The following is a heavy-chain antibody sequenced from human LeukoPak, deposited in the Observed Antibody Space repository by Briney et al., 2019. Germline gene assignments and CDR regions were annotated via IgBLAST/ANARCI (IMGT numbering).Heavy chain of an antibody. CDR2: ISSSSSYI. CDR1: GFTFSSYS. Sequence: GGSLRLSCAASGFTFSSYSMNWVRQAPGKGLEWVSSISSSSSYIYYADSVKGRFTISRDNAKNSLYLQMNSLRAEDMAVYYCARDLPSRWELLGAFDIWGQGTMVTVSS. J-gene: IGHJ3*02. V-gene: IGHV3-21*01. D-gene: IGHD1-26*01. CDR3: ARDLPSRWELLGAFDI.